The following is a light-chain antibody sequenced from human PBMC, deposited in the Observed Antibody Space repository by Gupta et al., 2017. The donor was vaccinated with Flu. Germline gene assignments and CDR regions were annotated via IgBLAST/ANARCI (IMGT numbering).Light chain of an antibody. Sequence: SGDVLARKYARLFQQKPGQPPVLMIYKDTERPSWIPDRFSGSSSGTTVTLTISGAQVEDEADYYCYSAADNNREVFGGGTKLTVL. CDR3: YSAADNNREV. CDR1: VLARKY. CDR2: KDT. J-gene: IGLJ3*02. V-gene: IGLV3-27*01.